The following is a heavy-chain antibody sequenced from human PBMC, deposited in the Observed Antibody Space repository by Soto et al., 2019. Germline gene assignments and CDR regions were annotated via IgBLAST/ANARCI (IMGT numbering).Heavy chain of an antibody. Sequence: PSQTLSLTCAISGDSVSTNSAAWNWIRQSPSRGLEWLGRTYYRSKWYNDYALSVKSRITIIPDTSKNQFSLQLNSVTPEDTAVYYCAREADYDILTGYYTRYYYGMDVWGQGTTVTVSS. CDR1: GDSVSTNSAA. D-gene: IGHD3-9*01. J-gene: IGHJ6*02. CDR2: TYYRSKWYN. CDR3: AREADYDILTGYYTRYYYGMDV. V-gene: IGHV6-1*01.